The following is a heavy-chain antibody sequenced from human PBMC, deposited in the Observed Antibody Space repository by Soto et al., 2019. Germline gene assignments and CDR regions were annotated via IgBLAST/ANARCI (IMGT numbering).Heavy chain of an antibody. CDR3: ARVPLYSSSSRDYYYYGMDF. D-gene: IGHD6-6*01. Sequence: PGGSLRLSCAASGFTFNSYPMHWVRQAPGKGLEWVAVISYDGRNKYYADSVKGRFIISRDNSKNTLYLQMNSLRAEDTAVYYCARVPLYSSSSRDYYYYGMDFWGQGSTVTVSS. CDR1: GFTFNSYP. CDR2: ISYDGRNK. J-gene: IGHJ6*02. V-gene: IGHV3-30*04.